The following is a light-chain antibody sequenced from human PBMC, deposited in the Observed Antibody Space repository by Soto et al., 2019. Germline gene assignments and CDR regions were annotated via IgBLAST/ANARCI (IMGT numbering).Light chain of an antibody. CDR2: EVS. J-gene: IGLJ2*01. CDR3: RSYTTSTTYVV. CDR1: SSDIGGYNY. Sequence: QSALTQPASVSGSPGQSITISCTGTSSDIGGYNYVSWYQHHPGKAPKLMIYEVSNRPSGVSNRFSGSKSGNTASLTISGLQAEDEGNYYCRSYTTSTTYVVFGGGTKLTVL. V-gene: IGLV2-14*01.